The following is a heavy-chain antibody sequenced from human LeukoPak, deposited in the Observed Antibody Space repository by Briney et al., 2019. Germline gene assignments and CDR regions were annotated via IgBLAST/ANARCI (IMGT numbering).Heavy chain of an antibody. CDR1: GGSISSYY. CDR3: ARVVSDYYDSSGYLDY. D-gene: IGHD3-22*01. CDR2: IYYSGST. Sequence: SDTLSLTCTVSGGSISSYYWSWIRQPPGKGLEWIGYIYYSGSTNYNPPLKSRVTISVDTSKNQFSLKLSSVTAADTAVYYCARVVSDYYDSSGYLDYWGQGTLVTVSS. J-gene: IGHJ4*02. V-gene: IGHV4-59*01.